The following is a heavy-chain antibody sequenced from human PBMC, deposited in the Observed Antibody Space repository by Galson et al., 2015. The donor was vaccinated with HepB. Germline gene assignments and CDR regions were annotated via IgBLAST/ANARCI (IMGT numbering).Heavy chain of an antibody. CDR1: GGSISSDGYY. J-gene: IGHJ4*02. Sequence: LSLTCSVSGGSISSDGYYWSWIRQHPGKGLEWIGNIYYSGSTYYHPSLKSRVTISVDTSKSHFSLKLSSVTAADTAVYYCVRESINAFDYWGQGTLVTVSS. CDR3: VRESINAFDY. D-gene: IGHD2/OR15-2a*01. CDR2: IYYSGST. V-gene: IGHV4-31*03.